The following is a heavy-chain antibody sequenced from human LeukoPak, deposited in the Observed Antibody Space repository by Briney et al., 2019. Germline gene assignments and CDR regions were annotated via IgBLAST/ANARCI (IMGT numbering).Heavy chain of an antibody. Sequence: TLSLTCTVSGGSISSGGYYWSWIRQHPGKGLEWIGYIYYSGSTYYNPSLKSRVTISVDTSKNQFSLKLSSVTAADTAVYYCARGGDYGAYFGYWGQGTLVTVSS. CDR2: IYYSGST. D-gene: IGHD4-17*01. V-gene: IGHV4-31*03. CDR3: ARGGDYGAYFGY. J-gene: IGHJ4*02. CDR1: GGSISSGGYY.